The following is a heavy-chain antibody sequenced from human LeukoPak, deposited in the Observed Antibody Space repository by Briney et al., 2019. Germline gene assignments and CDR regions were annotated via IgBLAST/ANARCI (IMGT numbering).Heavy chain of an antibody. J-gene: IGHJ4*02. CDR1: GYTFTSYY. CDR3: AKDSSMAARRLSD. V-gene: IGHV1-46*01. D-gene: IGHD6-6*01. Sequence: ASVKVSCKASGYTFTSYYMHWVRQAPGQGLEWMGIINPSGGSTSYAQKFQGRVTMTRDTSTSTVYMELSSLRSEDTAVYYCAKDSSMAARRLSDWGQGTLVTVSS. CDR2: INPSGGST.